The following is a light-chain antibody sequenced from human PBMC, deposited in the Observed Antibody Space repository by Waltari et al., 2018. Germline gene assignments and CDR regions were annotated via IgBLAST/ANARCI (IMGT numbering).Light chain of an antibody. CDR3: CSYAGSRTFV. CDR2: EGS. CDR1: SGDVGEYNL. V-gene: IGLV2-23*01. J-gene: IGLJ1*01. Sequence: QSVLTQPASVSGSPGQSLTISCPGTSGDVGEYNLVSWYQQHPGKAPNFIIYEGSKRPSGVSTRFSGSKSGNTASLTISGLQAEDEANYFCCSYAGSRTFVFGTGTKVTVL.